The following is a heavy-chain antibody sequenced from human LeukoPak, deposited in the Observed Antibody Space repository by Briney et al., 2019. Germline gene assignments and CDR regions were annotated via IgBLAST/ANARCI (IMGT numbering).Heavy chain of an antibody. V-gene: IGHV1-46*01. Sequence: ASVKVSCKASGYTFTSNYIHWVRQAPGQGLEWMGMIYPRDGSTSYAQKFQGRVTVTRDTSTSTAYMGLRSLRSDDTAVYYCAREEVFDRNWFDPWGQGTLVTVSS. CDR3: AREEVFDRNWFDP. CDR1: GYTFTSNY. CDR2: IYPRDGST. J-gene: IGHJ5*02. D-gene: IGHD3-9*01.